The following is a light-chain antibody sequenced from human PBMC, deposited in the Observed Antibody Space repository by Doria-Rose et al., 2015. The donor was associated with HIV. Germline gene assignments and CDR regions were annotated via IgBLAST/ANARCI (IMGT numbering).Light chain of an antibody. Sequence: TQSPGTLSLSPGERATLSCRASQSFSSTYLAWYQQKPGQAPSLLIYGGSTRATGIPDRFSASGSGTDFTLTINRLEPEDFALYYCHQYGTSWTFGQWTKVEI. J-gene: IGKJ1*01. CDR1: QSFSSTY. CDR2: GGS. CDR3: HQYGTSWT. V-gene: IGKV3-20*01.